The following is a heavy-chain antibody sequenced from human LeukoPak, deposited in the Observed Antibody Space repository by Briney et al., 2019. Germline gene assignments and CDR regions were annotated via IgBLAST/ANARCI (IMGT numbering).Heavy chain of an antibody. CDR3: AKGEYYYDSSGYPYYFDS. CDR1: GFTFSSYG. J-gene: IGHJ4*02. D-gene: IGHD3-22*01. V-gene: IGHV3-30*18. CDR2: ISYDGSNK. Sequence: GRSLTLSCAASGFTFSSYGMHRVRQAPGKGLEWVAVISYDGSNKYYADSVKGRFTISRDNSKITLYLQMNSLRAEDTAVYYCAKGEYYYDSSGYPYYFDSWGQGTLVTVPS.